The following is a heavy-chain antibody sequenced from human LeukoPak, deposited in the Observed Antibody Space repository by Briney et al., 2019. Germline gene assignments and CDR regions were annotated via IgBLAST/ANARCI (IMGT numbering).Heavy chain of an antibody. J-gene: IGHJ6*02. CDR1: GGSISSGGYS. CDR3: ASARVEMATITDYYYYGMDV. Sequence: SETLSLTCAVSGGSISSGGYSWSWIRQPPGKGLEWIGYIYHSGTTYYNPSLKSRVTISLDRSKNQFSLKLSSVTAADTAVYYCASARVEMATITDYYYYGMDVWGQGTTVTVSS. CDR2: IYHSGTT. D-gene: IGHD5-12*01. V-gene: IGHV4-30-2*01.